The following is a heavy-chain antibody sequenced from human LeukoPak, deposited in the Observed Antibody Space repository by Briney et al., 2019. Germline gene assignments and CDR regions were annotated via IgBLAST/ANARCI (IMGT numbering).Heavy chain of an antibody. Sequence: PSQTLSLTCTVSGGSISSGDYYWSWIRQPPGKGLEWIGYIYYSGSTNYNPSLKSRVTISVDTSKNQFSLKLSSVTAADTAVYYCARGDYYDSSGYRYWGQGTLVTVSS. V-gene: IGHV4-61*08. D-gene: IGHD3-22*01. J-gene: IGHJ4*02. CDR2: IYYSGST. CDR3: ARGDYYDSSGYRY. CDR1: GGSISSGDYY.